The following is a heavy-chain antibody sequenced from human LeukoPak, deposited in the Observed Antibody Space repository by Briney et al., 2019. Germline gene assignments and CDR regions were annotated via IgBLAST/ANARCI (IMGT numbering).Heavy chain of an antibody. CDR1: GGSISSYY. CDR2: IYYSGNT. J-gene: IGHJ6*03. V-gene: IGHV4-59*01. CDR3: ARRLYCSGGSCPIPYYYNYMDV. D-gene: IGHD2-15*01. Sequence: PSETLSLTCTVSGGSISSYYWSWIRQPPGKGLEWIGYIYYSGNTNYNPSLKSRVTISVDTSKNQFSLKLSSVTAADTAVYYCARRLYCSGGSCPIPYYYNYMDVWGKGTTVTVSS.